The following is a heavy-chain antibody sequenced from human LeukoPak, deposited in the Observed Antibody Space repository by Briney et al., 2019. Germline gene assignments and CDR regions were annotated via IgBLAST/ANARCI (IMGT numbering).Heavy chain of an antibody. D-gene: IGHD3-22*01. CDR2: VHYTEST. Sequence: SETLSLTCAVSDGTITNNNWWTWVRQPPGKGLEWIGEVHYTESTTYNPSLKSRLTLSLDKSNNQFSLRLSSVTVADTAVYYCATYYDSGGYKWNYWGQGTLVTVSS. V-gene: IGHV4-4*02. CDR3: ATYYDSGGYKWNY. J-gene: IGHJ4*02. CDR1: DGTITNNNW.